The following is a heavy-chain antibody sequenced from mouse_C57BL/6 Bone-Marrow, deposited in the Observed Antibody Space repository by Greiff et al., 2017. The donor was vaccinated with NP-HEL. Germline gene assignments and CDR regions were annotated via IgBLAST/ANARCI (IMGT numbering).Heavy chain of an antibody. J-gene: IGHJ3*01. CDR3: ASPGFAY. V-gene: IGHV5-4*01. CDR1: GFTFSSYA. CDR2: ISDGGSYT. Sequence: EVQRVESGGGLVKPGGSLKLSCAASGFTFSSYAMSWVRQTPEKRLEWVATISDGGSYTYYPDNVKGRFTISRDNAKNNLYLQMSHLKSEDTAMYYCASPGFAYWGQGTLVTVSA.